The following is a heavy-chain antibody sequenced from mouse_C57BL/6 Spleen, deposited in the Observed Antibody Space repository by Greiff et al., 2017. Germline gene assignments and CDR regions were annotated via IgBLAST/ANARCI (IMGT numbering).Heavy chain of an antibody. D-gene: IGHD1-1*01. CDR3: ARGDYGGAWFAY. CDR1: GYSFTGYY. Sequence: VQLQQSGPELVKPGASVKISCKASGYSFTGYYMNWVKQSPEKSLEWIGEINPSTGGTTYNQKFKAKATLTVDKSSSTAYMQLKSLTSEDSAVYYCARGDYGGAWFAYWGQGTLVTVSA. V-gene: IGHV1-42*01. CDR2: INPSTGGT. J-gene: IGHJ3*01.